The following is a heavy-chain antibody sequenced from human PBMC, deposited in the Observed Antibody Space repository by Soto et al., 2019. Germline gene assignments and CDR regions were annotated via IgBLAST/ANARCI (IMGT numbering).Heavy chain of an antibody. CDR1: GGSISSSNW. Sequence: PSETLSLTCAVSGGSISSSNWWSWVRQPPGKGLEWIGEIYHSGSTNYNPSLKSRVTISVDKSKNQFSLKLSSVTAADTAVYYCARDDCSGGSCYSPYGMDVWGQGTTVTVSS. D-gene: IGHD2-15*01. J-gene: IGHJ6*02. CDR3: ARDDCSGGSCYSPYGMDV. V-gene: IGHV4-4*02. CDR2: IYHSGST.